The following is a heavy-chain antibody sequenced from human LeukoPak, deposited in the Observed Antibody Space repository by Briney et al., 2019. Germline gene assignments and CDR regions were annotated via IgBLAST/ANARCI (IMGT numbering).Heavy chain of an antibody. CDR3: AREEIRDYYGMDV. V-gene: IGHV3-33*01. CDR1: GFTFSSYG. Sequence: GSLRLSCAASGFTFSSYGMHWVRQAPGKGLEWVAVIWYDGSNKYYADSVKGRFTISRDNSKNTLYLQMNSLRAEDTAVYYCAREEIRDYYGMDVWGQGTTVTVSS. J-gene: IGHJ6*02. D-gene: IGHD5-18*01. CDR2: IWYDGSNK.